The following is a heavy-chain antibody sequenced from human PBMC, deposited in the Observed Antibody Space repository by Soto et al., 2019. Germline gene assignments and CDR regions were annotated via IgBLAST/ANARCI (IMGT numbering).Heavy chain of an antibody. V-gene: IGHV3-15*01. CDR1: GFTFSNAC. CDR2: IKSKTDGGTT. D-gene: IGHD6-19*01. Sequence: PGGSLRLSCAASGFTFSNACMSWIRQAPGKGPEWVGRIKSKTDGGTTDYAAPVKGRFTISRDDSKNTLYLQMNSLKTEDTAVYYCTTESMSSGWALDAFDIWGQGTMVTVSS. J-gene: IGHJ3*02. CDR3: TTESMSSGWALDAFDI.